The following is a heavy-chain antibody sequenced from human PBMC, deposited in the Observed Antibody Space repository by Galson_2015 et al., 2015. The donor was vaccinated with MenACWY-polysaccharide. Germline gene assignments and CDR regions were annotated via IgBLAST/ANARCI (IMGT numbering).Heavy chain of an antibody. CDR1: GFTFSNYA. D-gene: IGHD3-3*01. V-gene: IGHV3-23*01. CDR3: AKDPPKNDDFWSGSYGPRDY. Sequence: SLRLSCAASGFTFSNYAVSWVRQAPGKGLEWVSAISATGGSTYYADSVKDRFTISRDNSKNTLYQQMNSLRAEDTAVYYCAKDPPKNDDFWSGSYGPRDYWGQGTLVTVSS. J-gene: IGHJ4*02. CDR2: ISATGGST.